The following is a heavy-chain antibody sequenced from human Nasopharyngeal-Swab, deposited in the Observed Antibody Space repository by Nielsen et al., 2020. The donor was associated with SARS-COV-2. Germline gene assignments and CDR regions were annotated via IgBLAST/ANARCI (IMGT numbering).Heavy chain of an antibody. CDR3: ARHEWDSSGWYYYYYMDV. CDR1: GYSFTSYW. CDR2: IYPGDSDT. Sequence: GESLKISCNGSGYSFTSYWIGWVRQMPGKGPEWMGIIYPGDSDTRYSPSFQGQVTISADKSISTAYLQWSSLKASDTAMYYCARHEWDSSGWYYYYYMDVWGKGTTVTVSS. J-gene: IGHJ6*03. V-gene: IGHV5-51*01. D-gene: IGHD6-19*01.